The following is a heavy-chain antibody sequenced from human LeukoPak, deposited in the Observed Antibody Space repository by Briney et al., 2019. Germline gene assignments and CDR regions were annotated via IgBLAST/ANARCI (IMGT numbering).Heavy chain of an antibody. J-gene: IGHJ3*02. Sequence: GSVKVSCKASGYTFTGYYMHWVRQAPGQGLEWMGWINPNSGGTNYAQKFQGRVTMTRDTSISTAYMELSRLRSDDTAVYYCARDAQPLYCSGGSCYRDAFDIWGQGTMVTVSS. CDR2: INPNSGGT. V-gene: IGHV1-2*02. CDR3: ARDAQPLYCSGGSCYRDAFDI. CDR1: GYTFTGYY. D-gene: IGHD2-15*01.